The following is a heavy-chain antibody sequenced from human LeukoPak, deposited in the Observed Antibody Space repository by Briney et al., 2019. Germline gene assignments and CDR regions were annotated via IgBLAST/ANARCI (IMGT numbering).Heavy chain of an antibody. V-gene: IGHV4-39*01. D-gene: IGHD5/OR15-5a*01. CDR1: GASISDSPYY. J-gene: IGHJ3*02. Sequence: SETLYLTCDVSGASISDSPYYWGWIRQSPGKGLEWIGSVLYSGTTHYNPSLKNRVSVSVDTSKNQFPLDLRSVTAADTALYYCARHDFGVYDFSAFDIWGQGTLIRVSS. CDR2: VLYSGTT. CDR3: ARHDFGVYDFSAFDI.